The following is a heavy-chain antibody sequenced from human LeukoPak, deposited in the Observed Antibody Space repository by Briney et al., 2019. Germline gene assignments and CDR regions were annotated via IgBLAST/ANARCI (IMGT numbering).Heavy chain of an antibody. J-gene: IGHJ3*02. D-gene: IGHD3-22*01. CDR2: IYSGGST. CDR1: GFTVSSNY. Sequence: PGGSLRLSCAASGFTVSSNYMSWVRQAPGKGLEWVSVIYSGGSTYYADSVKGRFTISRDNSKNTLYLQMNSLRAEDTAVYYCASSIETYYYDSSGLGAFDIWGQGTMVTVSS. CDR3: ASSIETYYYDSSGLGAFDI. V-gene: IGHV3-66*01.